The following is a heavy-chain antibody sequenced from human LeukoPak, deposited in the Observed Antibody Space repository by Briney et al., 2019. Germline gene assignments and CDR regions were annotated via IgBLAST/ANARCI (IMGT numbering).Heavy chain of an antibody. J-gene: IGHJ5*02. CDR2: FFKTGIS. D-gene: IGHD2-15*01. CDR1: GDSITSSPYS. V-gene: IGHV4-39*01. CDR3: ARQDIVVVEAATPGGWFDP. Sequence: PSETLSLTCTVSGDSITSSPYSWAWIRQPPGEGLEWIGSFFKTGISYYTPPLKSRVTIDVDTSKSEMYLTPRSVSAAHTATYYCARQDIVVVEAATPGGWFDPWGQGIQVTVSS.